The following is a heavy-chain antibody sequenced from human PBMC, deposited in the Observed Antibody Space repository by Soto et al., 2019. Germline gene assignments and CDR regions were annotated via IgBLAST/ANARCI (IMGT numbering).Heavy chain of an antibody. D-gene: IGHD3-3*02. V-gene: IGHV4-59*01. CDR2: IYYSGST. CDR3: ARGVGFLEWLGGLDY. Sequence: SETLSLTCTVSGGSISSYYWSWIRQPPGKGLEWIGYIYYSGSTNSNPSLKSRVTISVDTSKNQFSLELRSVTAADTAVYYCARGVGFLEWLGGLDYWGEGALVTVSS. CDR1: GGSISSYY. J-gene: IGHJ4*02.